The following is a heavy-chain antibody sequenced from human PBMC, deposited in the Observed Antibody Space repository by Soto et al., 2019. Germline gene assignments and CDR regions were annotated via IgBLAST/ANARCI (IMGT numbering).Heavy chain of an antibody. Sequence: SVKVSCKASGGTFSSYASSWVRQAPGQGLEWMGGIIPIFGTANYAQKFQGRVTITADESTSTAYMELSSLRSEDTAVYYCARGTDTAMATLNYYYYGMDVWGQGTTVTVSS. CDR1: GGTFSSYA. D-gene: IGHD5-18*01. J-gene: IGHJ6*02. CDR2: IIPIFGTA. CDR3: ARGTDTAMATLNYYYYGMDV. V-gene: IGHV1-69*13.